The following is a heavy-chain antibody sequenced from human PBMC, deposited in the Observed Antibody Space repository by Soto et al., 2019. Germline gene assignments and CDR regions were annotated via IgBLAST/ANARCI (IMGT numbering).Heavy chain of an antibody. CDR3: ARAPLGIIVAPDY. J-gene: IGHJ4*02. CDR1: GGTFSSYA. V-gene: IGHV1-69*13. CDR2: IIPIFGTA. D-gene: IGHD3-22*01. Sequence: SVKVSCKASGGTFSSYAITWVRQAPGQGLEWMGGIIPIFGTANYAQKFQGRVTITADESTSTAYMELSSLTSEDTAVYYCARAPLGIIVAPDYWGQGTLVTVSS.